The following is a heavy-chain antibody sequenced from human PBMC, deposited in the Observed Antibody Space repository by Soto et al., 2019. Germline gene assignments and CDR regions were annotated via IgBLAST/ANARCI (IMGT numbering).Heavy chain of an antibody. D-gene: IGHD5-18*01. CDR3: TCIFSGGYGYGFYYYGMDV. CDR2: IYYSGST. CDR1: GGSISSSSYY. Sequence: SETLSLTCTVSGGSISSSSYYWGWIRQPPGKGLEWIGSIYYSGSTYYNPSLKSRVTISVDTSKSQFSLKLSSVTAADTAVYYCTCIFSGGYGYGFYYYGMDVWVQGTSVT. J-gene: IGHJ6*02. V-gene: IGHV4-39*01.